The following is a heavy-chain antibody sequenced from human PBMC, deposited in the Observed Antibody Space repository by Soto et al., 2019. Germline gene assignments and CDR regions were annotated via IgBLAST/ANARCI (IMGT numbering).Heavy chain of an antibody. J-gene: IGHJ2*01. V-gene: IGHV3-48*02. Sequence: VQLVESGGGFVQPGGSLRLSCAASGFTLSDYTMNWVRQAPGKGLEWVSSITSSSSNMYYADSVKGRLTISRDNAKNSLYLQMNSLRDEDTAVYYCARSWDYFDLWGRGTLVTVSS. CDR2: ITSSSSNM. D-gene: IGHD6-13*01. CDR3: ARSWDYFDL. CDR1: GFTLSDYT.